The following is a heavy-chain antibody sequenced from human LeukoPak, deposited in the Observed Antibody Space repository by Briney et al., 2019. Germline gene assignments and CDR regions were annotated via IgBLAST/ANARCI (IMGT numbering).Heavy chain of an antibody. CDR1: GITLSNYG. CDR2: ISDSGGRT. V-gene: IGHV3-23*01. D-gene: IGHD3-16*01. CDR3: AKRGIVIRVILVGFHKEAYYFDS. J-gene: IGHJ4*02. Sequence: GGSLRLSCAVSGITLSNYGMSWVRQAPGKGLEWVAGISDSGGRTKYADSVKGRFTISRDNSKNTLYLQMNSLRAEDTAVYFCAKRGIVIRVILVGFHKEAYYFDSWGQGALVTVSS.